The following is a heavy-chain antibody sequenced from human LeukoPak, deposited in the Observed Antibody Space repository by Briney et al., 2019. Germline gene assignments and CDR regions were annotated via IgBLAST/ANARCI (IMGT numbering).Heavy chain of an antibody. V-gene: IGHV1-69*04. CDR3: ARDPTDMIVVAADAFDI. CDR2: IIPILGIA. CDR1: GGTFSSYT. Sequence: SVKVSCKASGGTFSSYTISWVRQAPGHGLEWMGRIIPILGIANYAQNFQGRVTITADKSPSTAYMELSSLRSEDTAVYYCARDPTDMIVVAADAFDIWGQGTMVTVSS. D-gene: IGHD3-22*01. J-gene: IGHJ3*02.